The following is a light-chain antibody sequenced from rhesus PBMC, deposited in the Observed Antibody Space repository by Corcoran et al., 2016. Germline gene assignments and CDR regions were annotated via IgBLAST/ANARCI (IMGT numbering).Light chain of an antibody. CDR1: QSLLHTDGYTY. J-gene: IGKJ4*01. Sequence: DIVMTQTPLSLPVTPGEPASISCRSSQSLLHTDGYTYLDWYLQKPGQSPQLLIYGGSNRASGVPGRFSGSGSGTDFTLKISKVEAEDVGVYYCMQHKALPLTFGGGTKVELK. CDR3: MQHKALPLT. CDR2: GGS. V-gene: IGKV2-61*01.